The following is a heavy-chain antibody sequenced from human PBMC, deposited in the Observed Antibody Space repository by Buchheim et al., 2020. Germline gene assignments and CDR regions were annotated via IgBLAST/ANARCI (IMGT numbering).Heavy chain of an antibody. D-gene: IGHD5-18*01. CDR1: GGSFSGYY. Sequence: QVQLQQWGAGLLKPSETLSLTCAVYGGSFSGYYWSWIRQPPGKGLEWIGEINHSGSTNYNPSLKSRATISVDTSKNQFSLKLSSVTAADTAVYYCARRLRGYSYGYQDYWGQGTL. V-gene: IGHV4-34*01. J-gene: IGHJ4*02. CDR2: INHSGST. CDR3: ARRLRGYSYGYQDY.